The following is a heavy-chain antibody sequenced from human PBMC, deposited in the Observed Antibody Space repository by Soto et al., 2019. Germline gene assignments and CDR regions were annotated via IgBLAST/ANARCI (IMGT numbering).Heavy chain of an antibody. CDR2: ISGSGGST. V-gene: IGHV3-23*01. D-gene: IGHD3-10*01. CDR3: AKGSAYYGSGSYYSHFDY. J-gene: IGHJ4*02. Sequence: GGSLRLSCPASGFTFSSYAMSWFRQAPGKGLEWVSGISGSGGSTYYADSVKGRFIISRDNSKNTLYLQMNSLRAEDTAVFYCAKGSAYYGSGSYYSHFDYWGQGTLVTVST. CDR1: GFTFSSYA.